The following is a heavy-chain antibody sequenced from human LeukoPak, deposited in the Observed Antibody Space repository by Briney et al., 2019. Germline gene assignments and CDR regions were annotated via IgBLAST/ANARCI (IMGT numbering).Heavy chain of an antibody. J-gene: IGHJ3*02. CDR2: IKSKAGGGTT. V-gene: IGHV3-15*01. CDR1: GFTFNDAR. Sequence: GGSLTLSCAASGFTFNDARMSWVRQAPGEGLEWIGRIKSKAGGGTTDYAAPVKARFTISRDDSKNTLYLQMNNLKMEDTAVYYCTTNDAFDIWGQGTMVTVFS. CDR3: TTNDAFDI.